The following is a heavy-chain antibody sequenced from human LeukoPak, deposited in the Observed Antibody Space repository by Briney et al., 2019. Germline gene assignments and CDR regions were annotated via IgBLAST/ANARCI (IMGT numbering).Heavy chain of an antibody. J-gene: IGHJ5*02. V-gene: IGHV4-39*07. D-gene: IGHD6-6*01. CDR1: GASISSSDYY. Sequence: SETLSLTCTVSGASISSSDYYWGWIRQPPGKGLEWIASFSFTANINYNPSLRSRVTISVDTSKNQFSLKLSSVTAADTAVYYCARRGSSPSLSSPWWFDPWGQGTLVTVSS. CDR3: ARRGSSPSLSSPWWFDP. CDR2: FSFTANI.